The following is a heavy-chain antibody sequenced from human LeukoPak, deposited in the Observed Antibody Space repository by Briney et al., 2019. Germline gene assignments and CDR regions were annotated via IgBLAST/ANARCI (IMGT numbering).Heavy chain of an antibody. D-gene: IGHD3-3*01. Sequence: PGGSLRLSCAASGFTFSSYSMNWVRQAPGKGLEWVSYISSSSSTIYYADSVKGRFTISRDNAKNSLYLQMNSLRAEDTAVYYCARGSVLRFLEWFRVRSARRRGKADDAFDIWGQGTMVTVSS. CDR1: GFTFSSYS. CDR3: ARGSVLRFLEWFRVRSARRRGKADDAFDI. J-gene: IGHJ3*02. CDR2: ISSSSSTI. V-gene: IGHV3-48*01.